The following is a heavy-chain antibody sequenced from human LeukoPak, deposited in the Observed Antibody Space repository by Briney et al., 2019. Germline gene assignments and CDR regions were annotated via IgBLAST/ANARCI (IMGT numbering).Heavy chain of an antibody. CDR3: GEPAPGYSIDY. CDR1: GFTFSSYG. J-gene: IGHJ4*02. Sequence: GGSLRLSCAASGFTFSSYGMHWVRQAPGKGLEWVAVISYDGSNKYYADSVKGRFTISRDNSKNTLYLQMNSLRAEDTAVYYWGEPAPGYSIDYWGQGTLVTVSS. D-gene: IGHD3-22*01. V-gene: IGHV3-30*03. CDR2: ISYDGSNK.